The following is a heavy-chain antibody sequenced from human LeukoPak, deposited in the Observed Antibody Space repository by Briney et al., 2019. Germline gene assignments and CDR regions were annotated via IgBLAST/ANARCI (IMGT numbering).Heavy chain of an antibody. V-gene: IGHV1-69*04. Sequence: AVNLTCKSSGGTFSTYAISWVRQAPAQGLEWVGRIVPILGTANYAQNFQGRVTITADRSTTTDYMELSSLRSEDTAVYYCARVPQGSSWPYYFDYWGQATLVTVSS. CDR1: GGTFSTYA. CDR2: IVPILGTA. D-gene: IGHD6-13*01. J-gene: IGHJ4*02. CDR3: ARVPQGSSWPYYFDY.